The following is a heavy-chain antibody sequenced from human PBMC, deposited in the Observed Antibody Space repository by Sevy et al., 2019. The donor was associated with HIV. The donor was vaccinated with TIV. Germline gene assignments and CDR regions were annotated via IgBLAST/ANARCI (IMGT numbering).Heavy chain of an antibody. CDR1: GGTISSSSYR. D-gene: IGHD3-10*01. J-gene: IGHJ4*02. CDR3: ARWYGNNFDY. CDR2: IYHTGAA. V-gene: IGHV4-39*01. Sequence: SETLSLTCTVSGGTISSSSYRWGWIRQPPGKGLGWVGSIYHTGAADANPSLKRRVTMSVDTSKNQFSLQVGSVTAADAAVYYCARWYGNNFDYWGQGALVTVSS.